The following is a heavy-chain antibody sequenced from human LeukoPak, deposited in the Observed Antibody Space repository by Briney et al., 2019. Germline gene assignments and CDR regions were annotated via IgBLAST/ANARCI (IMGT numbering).Heavy chain of an antibody. D-gene: IGHD3-22*01. CDR3: ARAPGRDYYDSSGYFDY. Sequence: PSETLSLTCTVSGGSISSYYWSWIRQPPGKGLEWIGSIYYSGSTYYNPSLKSRVTISVDTSKNQFSLKLSSVTAADTAVYYCARAPGRDYYDSSGYFDYWGQGTLVTVSS. CDR2: IYYSGST. CDR1: GGSISSYY. J-gene: IGHJ4*02. V-gene: IGHV4-59*12.